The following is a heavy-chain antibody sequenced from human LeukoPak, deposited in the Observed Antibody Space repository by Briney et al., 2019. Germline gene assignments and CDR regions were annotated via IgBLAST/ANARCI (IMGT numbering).Heavy chain of an antibody. V-gene: IGHV4-59*01. CDR1: DGSITNYD. Sequence: SETLSLTCTVSDGSITNYDWSWVRQPPGKGLEFIGHVHYSGTTNYNPSLRSRVTISVDTSKNQFSLKLSSVTAADTAVYYCARWYSSGYYYSGWFDPWGQGTLVTVSS. D-gene: IGHD3-22*01. CDR3: ARWYSSGYYYSGWFDP. CDR2: VHYSGTT. J-gene: IGHJ5*02.